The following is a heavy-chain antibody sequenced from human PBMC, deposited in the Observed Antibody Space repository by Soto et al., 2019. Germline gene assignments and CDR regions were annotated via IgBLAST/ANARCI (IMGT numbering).Heavy chain of an antibody. D-gene: IGHD3-22*01. CDR3: ARVGPWVPYYYDSSPYTFENWFDP. J-gene: IGHJ5*02. Sequence: SETLSLTCAVSGYSISSRYDWGCLRQPPGKGLEWIGIIYHGGSTYYNPSLNSRVTLSIDMTNNHVSLILNSVTAADTAVYYCARVGPWVPYYYDSSPYTFENWFDPWGQGTLVTVS. V-gene: IGHV4-38-2*01. CDR1: GYSISSRYD. CDR2: IYHGGST.